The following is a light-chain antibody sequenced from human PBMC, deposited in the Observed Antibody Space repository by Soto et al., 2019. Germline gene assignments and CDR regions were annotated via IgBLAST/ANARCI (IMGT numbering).Light chain of an antibody. CDR3: QQYYNTPIT. J-gene: IGKJ4*01. CDR2: WAS. CDR1: QSVLYSSNNKDY. Sequence: DIVMTQSPDSLAVSLGERATINCKSSQSVLYSSNNKDYLAWYQQKPGQPPKLLIYWASTRESGVPDRISGSGSGTGFTLTISSLQAEDVAVYYCQQYYNTPITVGGGTKVDIK. V-gene: IGKV4-1*01.